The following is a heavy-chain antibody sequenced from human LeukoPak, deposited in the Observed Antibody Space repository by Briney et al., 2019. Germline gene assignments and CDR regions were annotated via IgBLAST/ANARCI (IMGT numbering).Heavy chain of an antibody. CDR3: ARDFSGWSAFDI. D-gene: IGHD3-3*01. J-gene: IGHJ3*02. Sequence: GGFLRLSWAASGYTVSSNYMSWVRQAPGKGLEWVSVIYSGGSTYYADSVKGRFTISRHNSKNTLYLQMNSLRAEDTAVYYCARDFSGWSAFDIWGQGTMVTVSS. CDR2: IYSGGST. CDR1: GYTVSSNY. V-gene: IGHV3-53*04.